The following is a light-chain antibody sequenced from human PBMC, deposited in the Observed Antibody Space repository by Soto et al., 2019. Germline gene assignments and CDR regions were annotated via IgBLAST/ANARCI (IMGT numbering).Light chain of an antibody. J-gene: IGKJ1*01. Sequence: EIVLTQSPATLSLSPGERATLSCRASESVSTFLAWYQQKPFQAPRLLIYEASSRATGIPARFSGGGSGTVFTLTISRLEPEDFAVYYCQQRSNWPWTFGQGTKVDIK. V-gene: IGKV3-11*01. CDR3: QQRSNWPWT. CDR1: ESVSTF. CDR2: EAS.